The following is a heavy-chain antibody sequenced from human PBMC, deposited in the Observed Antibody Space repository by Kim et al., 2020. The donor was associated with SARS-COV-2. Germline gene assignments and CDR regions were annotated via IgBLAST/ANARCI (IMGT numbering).Heavy chain of an antibody. CDR1: GGSLIGYY. Sequence: SETLSLTCAVSGGSLIGYYWAWIRQTPGKGLEWIGEVTHGGSTNSSPSLKDRVSISVDMAKRQFSLKLASVTAADTGVYFCARALDRTGFYNWGQGTPVT. J-gene: IGHJ4*02. D-gene: IGHD3-22*01. CDR3: ARALDRTGFYN. CDR2: VTHGGST. V-gene: IGHV4-34*01.